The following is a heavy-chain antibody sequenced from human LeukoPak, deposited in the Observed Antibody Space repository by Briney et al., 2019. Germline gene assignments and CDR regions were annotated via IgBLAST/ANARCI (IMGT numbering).Heavy chain of an antibody. J-gene: IGHJ3*02. CDR1: GCIFIGYF. CDR3: AGVAGVELRYFDWLLGGGAFDI. CDR2: INPNSYGT. D-gene: IGHD3-9*01. Sequence: GASVNVSCKASGCIFIGYFMHWVRQAPGQDLEGMGGINPNSYGTSYLQNFQGRVTMTRDTSISTAYMELRSLRSDDTAVYYCAGVAGVELRYFDWLLGGGAFDIWGQGTMVTVSS. V-gene: IGHV1-2*02.